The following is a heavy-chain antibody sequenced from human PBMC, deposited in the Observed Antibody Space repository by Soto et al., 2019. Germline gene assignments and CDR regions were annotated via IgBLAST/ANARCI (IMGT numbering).Heavy chain of an antibody. V-gene: IGHV4-59*12. CDR1: GGSISSYY. D-gene: IGHD6-19*01. CDR3: ARDMSIAVAGTGDN. J-gene: IGHJ4*02. Sequence: PSETLSLTCTVSGGSISSYYWSWIRQPPGKGLEWIGHIYYSGSSNYNPSLKSRVTISVDTSKNQLSLKLSSVTAADTAVYYCARDMSIAVAGTGDNWGPGTLVTVSS. CDR2: IYYSGSS.